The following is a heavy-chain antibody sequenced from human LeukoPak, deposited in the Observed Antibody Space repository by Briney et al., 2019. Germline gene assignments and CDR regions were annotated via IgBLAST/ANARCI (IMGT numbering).Heavy chain of an antibody. CDR3: AKVKSQWEPRVGAYYFDY. V-gene: IGHV3-30*18. J-gene: IGHJ4*02. CDR2: ISYDGSNK. Sequence: PGGSLRLSCAASGFTFSSYGMHWVRQAPGKGLEWVAVISYDGSNKYYADSVKGRFTISRDNSKNTLYLQMNSLRAEDTAVYYCAKVKSQWEPRVGAYYFDYWGQGTLVTVSS. D-gene: IGHD1-26*01. CDR1: GFTFSSYG.